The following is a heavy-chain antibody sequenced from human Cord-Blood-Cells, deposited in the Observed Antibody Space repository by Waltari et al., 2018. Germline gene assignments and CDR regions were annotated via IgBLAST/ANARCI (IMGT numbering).Heavy chain of an antibody. J-gene: IGHJ4*02. D-gene: IGHD4-17*01. Sequence: QVQLQESGPGLVKPSGTLSPTCPDSGGSLGSSNWWSWVRQPPGQGLEWIGEIYHSGSTNYNPPLKSRVTISVDKSKNQFSLKLSSVTAADTAVYYCARMTTVTYFDYWGQGTLVTVSS. CDR1: GGSLGSSNW. CDR3: ARMTTVTYFDY. CDR2: IYHSGST. V-gene: IGHV4-4*02.